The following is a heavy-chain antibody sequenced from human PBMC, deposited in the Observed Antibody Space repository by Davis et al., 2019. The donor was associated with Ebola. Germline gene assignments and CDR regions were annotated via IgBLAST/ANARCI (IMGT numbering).Heavy chain of an antibody. J-gene: IGHJ3*02. CDR2: INSDGSYT. Sequence: GESLKISCAASGFTFSSYEMNWVRQAPGKGLVGVSHINSDGSYTNYGDSVKGRFTISRDNARNTLYLEMNSLRVEDTSVYYCVRVDSRFWSGNLGDLFAIWGQATMVTVSS. V-gene: IGHV3-74*01. CDR1: GFTFSSYE. CDR3: VRVDSRFWSGNLGDLFAI. D-gene: IGHD3-3*01.